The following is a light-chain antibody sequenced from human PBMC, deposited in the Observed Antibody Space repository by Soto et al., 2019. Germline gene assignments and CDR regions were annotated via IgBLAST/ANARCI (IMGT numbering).Light chain of an antibody. Sequence: QSALTQPASVSGSPGQSITISCTETSSDVGEYKYVSWYQQHPGTAPKLIIYDVSNRPSGVSNRFSASKSGSTASLTISGLQAEDEADYYCSAYTTSIALYVFGAGTKVTVL. CDR1: SSDVGEYKY. CDR3: SAYTTSIALYV. J-gene: IGLJ1*01. CDR2: DVS. V-gene: IGLV2-14*03.